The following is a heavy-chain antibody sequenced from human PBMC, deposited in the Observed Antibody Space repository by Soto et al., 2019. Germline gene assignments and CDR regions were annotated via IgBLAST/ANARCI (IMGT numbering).Heavy chain of an antibody. CDR3: ARDGLEVTAGPVDY. CDR1: GFTFSSYG. Sequence: GGSLRLSCAASGFTFSSYGMHWVRQAPGKGLEWVAVIWYDGSNKYYADSVKGRFTISRDNSKNALYLQMNSLRAEDTAVYYCARDGLEVTAGPVDYWGQGTLVTVSS. D-gene: IGHD2-21*02. J-gene: IGHJ4*02. V-gene: IGHV3-33*01. CDR2: IWYDGSNK.